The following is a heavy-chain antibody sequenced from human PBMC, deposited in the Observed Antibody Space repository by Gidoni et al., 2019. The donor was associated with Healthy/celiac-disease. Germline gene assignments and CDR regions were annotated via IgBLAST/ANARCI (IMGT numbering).Heavy chain of an antibody. CDR2: INHSGST. CDR1: GGSFSGYY. CDR3: ARHKNIVATRYSVFDY. Sequence: QVQLQQWGAGLLKPSETLSLTCAVYGGSFSGYYWSWIRQPPGKGLEWIGEINHSGSTNYNPSLKSRVTISVDTSKNQFSLKLSSVTAADTAVYYCARHKNIVATRYSVFDYWGQGTLVTVSS. D-gene: IGHD5-12*01. J-gene: IGHJ4*02. V-gene: IGHV4-34*01.